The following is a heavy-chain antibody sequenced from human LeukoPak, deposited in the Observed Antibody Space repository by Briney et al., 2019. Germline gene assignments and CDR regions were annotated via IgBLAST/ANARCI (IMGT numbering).Heavy chain of an antibody. D-gene: IGHD5-24*01. CDR2: IYYSGST. V-gene: IGHV4-59*06. Sequence: SETLSLTCTVSGGSISSYYWSWISQHPGKGLERIGYIYYSGSTYYNPSLKSRVTISVDTSKNQFSLKLSSVTAADTAVYYCARDGSAYYYCGMDVWGQGTTVTVSS. J-gene: IGHJ6*02. CDR1: GGSISSYY. CDR3: ARDGSAYYYCGMDV.